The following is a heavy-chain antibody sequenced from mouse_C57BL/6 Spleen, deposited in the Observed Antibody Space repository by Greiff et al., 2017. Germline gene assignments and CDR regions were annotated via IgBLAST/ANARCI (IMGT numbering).Heavy chain of an antibody. CDR3: ARRWVYFDV. CDR2: IDPSDSYT. CDR1: GYTFTSYW. Sequence: VQLQQPGAELVKPGASVKLSCKASGYTFTSYWMQWVKQRPGQGLEWIGEIDPSDSYTNYNQKFKGKATLTVDTSSSTAYMQLSSLTSEDSAVYYCARRWVYFDVWGTGTTVTVSS. V-gene: IGHV1-50*01. J-gene: IGHJ1*03. D-gene: IGHD2-3*01.